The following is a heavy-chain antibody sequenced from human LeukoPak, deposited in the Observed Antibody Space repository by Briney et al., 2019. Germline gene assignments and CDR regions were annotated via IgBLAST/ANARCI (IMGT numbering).Heavy chain of an antibody. J-gene: IGHJ5*02. D-gene: IGHD3-10*01. CDR3: ARDSGTTGEVKFDP. CDR1: GGSISSYY. CDR2: VYYSGRT. Sequence: SETLSLTCTVSGGSISSYYWGWIRQPPGKELQWIASVYYSGRTNYSPSLKSRVTISVDTSEKQFSLQLNSVTAADTAVYYCARDSGTTGEVKFDPWGQGTLVTVSS. V-gene: IGHV4-4*08.